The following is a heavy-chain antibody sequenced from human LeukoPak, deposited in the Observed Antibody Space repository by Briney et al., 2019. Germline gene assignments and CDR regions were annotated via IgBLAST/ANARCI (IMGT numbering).Heavy chain of an antibody. D-gene: IGHD1-1*01. J-gene: IGHJ4*02. CDR1: GYSFTTYG. V-gene: IGHV1-18*01. CDR2: ISAYNGNT. CDR3: ARDKNWKPDY. Sequence: GASVKVSCKASGYSFTTYGFSWVRQALGQGLEWMGWISAYNGNTNYAQRLQGRVTMTTDTSTSTVYMELRSLRSDDTAVYYCARDKNWKPDYWGQGTLVTVSS.